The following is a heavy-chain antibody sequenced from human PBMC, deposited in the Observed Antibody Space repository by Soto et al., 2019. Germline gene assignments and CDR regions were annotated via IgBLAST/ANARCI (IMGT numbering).Heavy chain of an antibody. Sequence: ASETLSLTCAVYGGSFSGYYWSWIRQPPGKGLEWIGEINHSGSTNYNPSLKSRVTISVDTSKNQFSLKLSSVTAADTAVYYCARSREQQLVMGGYYYYGMDVWGQGTTVTVSS. V-gene: IGHV4-34*01. CDR3: ARSREQQLVMGGYYYYGMDV. CDR2: INHSGST. D-gene: IGHD6-13*01. CDR1: GGSFSGYY. J-gene: IGHJ6*02.